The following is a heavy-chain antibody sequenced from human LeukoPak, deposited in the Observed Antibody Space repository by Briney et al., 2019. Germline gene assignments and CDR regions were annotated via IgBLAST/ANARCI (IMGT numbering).Heavy chain of an antibody. D-gene: IGHD6-13*01. CDR2: IYYSGST. V-gene: IGHV4-59*01. CDR3: ARTYGSSGLGYFDL. Sequence: KPSETLSLTCTVSGCSISSYYWSWIRQPPGKGLEWIGYIYYSGSTNYSPSLKSRLTISVDTSKNQFSLKLSSVTAADTAVYYCARTYGSSGLGYFDLWGRGTLVTVSS. J-gene: IGHJ2*01. CDR1: GCSISSYY.